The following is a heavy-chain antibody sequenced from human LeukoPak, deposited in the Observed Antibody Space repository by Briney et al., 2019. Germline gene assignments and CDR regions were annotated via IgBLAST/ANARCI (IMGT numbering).Heavy chain of an antibody. CDR3: ARVRYSSGWYGELYYFDY. V-gene: IGHV4-59*12. CDR1: GGSISTYY. J-gene: IGHJ4*02. D-gene: IGHD6-19*01. CDR2: IYYSGST. Sequence: SETLSLTCTVSGGSISTYYWSWIRQPPGKGLEWIGYIYYSGSTSYNPSLKSRVTISVDTSKSQFSLKLSSVTAADTAVYYCARVRYSSGWYGELYYFDYWGQGTLVTVSS.